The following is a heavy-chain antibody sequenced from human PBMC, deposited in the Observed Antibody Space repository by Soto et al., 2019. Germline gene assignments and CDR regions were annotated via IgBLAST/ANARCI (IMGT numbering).Heavy chain of an antibody. CDR2: VNPNSGGT. J-gene: IGHJ5*02. V-gene: IGHV1-2*04. Sequence: ASVKVSCKASGYTFTSYGISWVRQAPGQGLEWMGWVNPNSGGTNYAQKFQGWVTMTRDTSISTAYMELSRLRSDDTAVYYCARGPSVVAAAGGFWFDPWGQGTLVTVSS. CDR3: ARGPSVVAAAGGFWFDP. CDR1: GYTFTSYG. D-gene: IGHD2-15*01.